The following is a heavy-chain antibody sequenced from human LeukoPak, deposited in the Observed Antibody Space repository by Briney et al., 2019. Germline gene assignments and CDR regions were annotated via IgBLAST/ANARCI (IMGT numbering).Heavy chain of an antibody. V-gene: IGHV4-4*07. CDR1: GGSITSYY. D-gene: IGHD3-3*01. J-gene: IGHJ4*02. CDR3: ARGPYYDFWSGYTGVAGMGH. CDR2: IYTSGST. Sequence: SETLSLTCTVSGGSITSYYWSWIRQPAGKGLEWIGRIYTSGSTNYNPSLKSRVTISVDTSKNQFSLKLSSVTAADTAVYYCARGPYYDFWSGYTGVAGMGHWGQGTLVTVSS.